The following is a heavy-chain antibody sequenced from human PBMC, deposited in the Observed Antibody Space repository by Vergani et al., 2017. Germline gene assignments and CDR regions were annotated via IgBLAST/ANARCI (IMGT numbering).Heavy chain of an antibody. Sequence: EVDLVESGGGLAQPGGSLRLSCEASGITFWKFGMHWVRQGPGKGLEWVGFVRNKEDGGTPEHAASVKGRFTISRDDSKAIAYLQMNSLKTEDTAVYYCTTGFPGSSWSTYWGQGTLVTVSS. CDR2: VRNKEDGGTP. D-gene: IGHD6-13*01. CDR1: GITFWKFG. J-gene: IGHJ4*01. CDR3: TTGFPGSSWSTY. V-gene: IGHV3-49*04.